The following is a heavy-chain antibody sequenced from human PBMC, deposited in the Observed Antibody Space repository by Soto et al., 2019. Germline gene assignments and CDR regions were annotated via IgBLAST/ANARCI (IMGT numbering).Heavy chain of an antibody. D-gene: IGHD2-15*01. CDR1: GFTFSDYY. Sequence: GGSLRLSCAASGFTFSDYYMSWIRQAPGKGLEWVSYISSSGSTIYYADSVKGRFTISRDNSKNSLYLQMNSLRAEDTAVYYCAKDNTVVTSDYWGQGSLVTVSS. CDR3: AKDNTVVTSDY. J-gene: IGHJ4*02. V-gene: IGHV3-11*01. CDR2: ISSSGSTI.